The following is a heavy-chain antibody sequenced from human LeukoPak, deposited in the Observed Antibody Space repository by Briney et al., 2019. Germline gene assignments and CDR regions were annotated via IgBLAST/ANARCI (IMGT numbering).Heavy chain of an antibody. CDR1: GGSFSGYY. Sequence: KSSETLSLTCAVYGGSFSGYYWSWIRQPPGKGLEWIGEINHSGSTNYNPSLKSRVTISVDTSKNQFSLKLSSVTAADTAVYYCAREKGYSSGWYYGMDVWGQGTTVTVSS. J-gene: IGHJ6*02. D-gene: IGHD6-19*01. V-gene: IGHV4-34*01. CDR2: INHSGST. CDR3: AREKGYSSGWYYGMDV.